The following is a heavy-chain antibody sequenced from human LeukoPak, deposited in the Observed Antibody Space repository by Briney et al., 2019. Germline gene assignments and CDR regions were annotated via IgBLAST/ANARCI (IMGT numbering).Heavy chain of an antibody. J-gene: IGHJ4*02. CDR1: GYTFTSYY. Sequence: GASVQVSCKASGYTFTSYYMHWVRQAPGQGLEGMGIINPSGGSTSHAQKFQGRVTMTRDTSTSTVYMELSSLRPEDTAVYYCARDGDYYDSSGYFSFDYWGQGTLVTVSS. D-gene: IGHD3-22*01. CDR2: INPSGGST. V-gene: IGHV1-46*01. CDR3: ARDGDYYDSSGYFSFDY.